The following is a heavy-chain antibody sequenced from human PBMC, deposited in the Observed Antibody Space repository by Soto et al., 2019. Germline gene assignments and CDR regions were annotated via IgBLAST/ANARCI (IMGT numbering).Heavy chain of an antibody. D-gene: IGHD3-10*01. Sequence: GGSLRLSCAASGFTFNNYAMNWVRQAPGKRLEWVSGISGRGGSGSGGRTYYGDSVKGRFTISRDISKDTLDLQMNSLRVEDTATYHCAKDLGRGVGYGMDVWGQGTTVTVSS. CDR2: ISGRGGSGSGGRT. CDR3: AKDLGRGVGYGMDV. CDR1: GFTFNNYA. V-gene: IGHV3-23*01. J-gene: IGHJ6*02.